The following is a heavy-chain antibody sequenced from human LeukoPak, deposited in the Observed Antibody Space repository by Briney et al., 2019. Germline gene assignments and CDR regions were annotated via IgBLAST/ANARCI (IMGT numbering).Heavy chain of an antibody. V-gene: IGHV3-49*04. D-gene: IGHD2-21*02. J-gene: IGHJ4*02. CDR2: IRNKAYGGTT. Sequence: PGGSLRLSCTASGFTLDDYGVSWVRQAPGKGLEWVGFIRNKAYGGTTEYAASVKGRFTISRDDSKSIAYLQMNSLKTEDTAVYYCARSRRVSCGGACYSFDYWGQGTLVTVSS. CDR3: ARSRRVSCGGACYSFDY. CDR1: GFTLDDYG.